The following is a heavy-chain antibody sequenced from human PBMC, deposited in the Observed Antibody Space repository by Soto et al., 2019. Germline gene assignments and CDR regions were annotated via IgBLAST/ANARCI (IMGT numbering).Heavy chain of an antibody. Sequence: SETLSLTCTVSGGSISSSSYYWGWIRQPPGKGLEWIGSIYYSGSTYYNPSLKSPVTISVDTSKNQFSLKLSSVTAADTAVYYCARLSTVWGILGAFDIWGQGTMVTVSS. D-gene: IGHD3-16*01. CDR1: GGSISSSSYY. CDR3: ARLSTVWGILGAFDI. V-gene: IGHV4-39*01. J-gene: IGHJ3*02. CDR2: IYYSGST.